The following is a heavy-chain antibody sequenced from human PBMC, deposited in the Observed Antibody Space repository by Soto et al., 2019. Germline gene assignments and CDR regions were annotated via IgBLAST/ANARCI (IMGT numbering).Heavy chain of an antibody. CDR2: IIPIFGIA. J-gene: IGHJ4*02. V-gene: IGHV1-69*02. CDR3: ARVSYPWDPYYFDY. CDR1: GGTFSRYS. D-gene: IGHD1-26*01. Sequence: SVKVSCKASGGTFSRYSITWVRQAPGHGLEWIGRIIPIFGIASYAQKFQGRVTITGDKSTSTAYMELSSLRSEDTAVYYCARVSYPWDPYYFDYWGQGTLVTVSS.